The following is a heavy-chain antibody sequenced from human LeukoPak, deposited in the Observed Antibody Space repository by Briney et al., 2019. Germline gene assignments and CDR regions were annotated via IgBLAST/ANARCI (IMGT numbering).Heavy chain of an antibody. CDR2: IYHSGST. Sequence: SETLSLTCTVSGYSISSGYYWGWIRQPPGKGLEWIGSIYHSGSTYYNPSLKSRVTISVDTSKNQFSLKLSSVTAADTAVYYCARGLRGWYYFDYWGQGTLVTVSS. J-gene: IGHJ4*02. D-gene: IGHD6-19*01. CDR1: GYSISSGYY. V-gene: IGHV4-38-2*02. CDR3: ARGLRGWYYFDY.